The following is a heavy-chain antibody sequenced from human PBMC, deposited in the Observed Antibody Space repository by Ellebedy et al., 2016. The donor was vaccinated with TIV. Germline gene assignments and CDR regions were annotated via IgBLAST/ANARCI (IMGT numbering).Heavy chain of an antibody. CDR2: ISAYNGNT. J-gene: IGHJ4*02. CDR1: GYTFTSYG. CDR3: ARTVGWNGFWSGYPHAYFDY. Sequence: ASVKVSXXASGYTFTSYGISWVRQAPGQGLEWMGWISAYNGNTNYAQKLQGRVTMTTDTSTSTAYMELRSLRSDDTAVYYCARTVGWNGFWSGYPHAYFDYWGQGTLVTVSS. V-gene: IGHV1-18*01. D-gene: IGHD3-3*01.